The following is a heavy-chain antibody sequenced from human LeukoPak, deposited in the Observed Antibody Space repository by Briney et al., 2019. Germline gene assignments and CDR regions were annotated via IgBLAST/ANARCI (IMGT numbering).Heavy chain of an antibody. Sequence: AGGSLRLSCAASGFTFSNYDMHWVRQGTGKGLEWVSAIGTAGDTYYLGSVKGRFTISRENAKNFLYLQMNSLRAEDTAVYYCARDYSGSSLDYWGQGTLVTVSS. V-gene: IGHV3-13*01. D-gene: IGHD1-26*01. CDR2: IGTAGDT. J-gene: IGHJ4*02. CDR3: ARDYSGSSLDY. CDR1: GFTFSNYD.